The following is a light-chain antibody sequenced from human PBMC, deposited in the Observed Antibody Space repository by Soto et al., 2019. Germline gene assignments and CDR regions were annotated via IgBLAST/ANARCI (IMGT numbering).Light chain of an antibody. CDR1: QSVSNY. CDR2: DTS. CDR3: QQYNNWPLG. Sequence: EIVMTQSPATLSVSPGERATLSCRASQSVSNYLAWYQQKPGQAPRLLVYDTSTRATGVPARFSGSGSGTEFTLTISSLLSEDFAVYYCQQYNNWPLGFGGGTKVEIK. V-gene: IGKV3-15*01. J-gene: IGKJ4*01.